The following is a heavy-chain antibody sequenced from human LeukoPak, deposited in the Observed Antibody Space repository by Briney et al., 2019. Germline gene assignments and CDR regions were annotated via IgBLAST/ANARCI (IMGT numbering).Heavy chain of an antibody. V-gene: IGHV3-30*03. CDR3: ARGEMASNRSPDY. D-gene: IGHD5-24*01. CDR1: GFTFSSYG. CDR2: ISYDGSNK. Sequence: GRSLRLSCAASGFTFSSYGMHWVRQAPGKGLEWVAVISYDGSNKYYADSVKGRFTISRDNSENTLYLQMNSLRAEDTAVYYCARGEMASNRSPDYWGQGTLVTVSS. J-gene: IGHJ4*02.